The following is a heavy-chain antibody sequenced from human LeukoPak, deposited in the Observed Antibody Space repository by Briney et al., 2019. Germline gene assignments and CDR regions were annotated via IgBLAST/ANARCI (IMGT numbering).Heavy chain of an antibody. V-gene: IGHV1-8*01. J-gene: IGHJ5*02. CDR1: GYTFTSYD. Sequence: ASVKVSCKASGYTFTSYDINWVRQATGQGLEWMGWMNPNSGNTGYAQKFQGRVTMTRNTSISTAYMELSSLRSEDTAVYYCASAAPRSGGERWFDPWGRGTLVTVSS. D-gene: IGHD2-15*01. CDR2: MNPNSGNT. CDR3: ASAAPRSGGERWFDP.